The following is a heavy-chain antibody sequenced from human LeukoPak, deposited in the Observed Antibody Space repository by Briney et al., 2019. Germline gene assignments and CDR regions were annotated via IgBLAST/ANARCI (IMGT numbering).Heavy chain of an antibody. CDR3: ARRIQLWSYWHFDL. CDR2: SYDSWRM. D-gene: IGHD1-1*01. J-gene: IGHJ2*01. V-gene: IGHV4-4*08. Sequence: SETLSLTCTVSGDSISRESWSWIRQAPGKGLECVGYSYDSWRMNYNPSLQSRVTISLDTSKNRLSLQLSSVTAVDTAVYYCARRIQLWSYWHFDLWGRGTLVTVTS. CDR1: GDSISRES.